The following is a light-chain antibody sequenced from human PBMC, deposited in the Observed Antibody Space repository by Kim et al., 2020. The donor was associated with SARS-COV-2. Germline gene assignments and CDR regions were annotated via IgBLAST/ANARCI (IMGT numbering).Light chain of an antibody. CDR3: LQHKSYPYT. CDR2: ATS. CDR1: QDISNF. Sequence: SASVGDRVPITCRASQDISNFLAWFQQKPGKVPKRLIYATSSLQSGVPSRFSGSGSGTEYSLTISILQPEDFATYYCLQHKSYPYTLGQGPKLEI. J-gene: IGKJ2*01. V-gene: IGKV1-17*03.